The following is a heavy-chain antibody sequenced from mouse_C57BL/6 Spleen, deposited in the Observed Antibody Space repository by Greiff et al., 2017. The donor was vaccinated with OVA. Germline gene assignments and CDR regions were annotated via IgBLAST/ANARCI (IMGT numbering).Heavy chain of an antibody. Sequence: DVQLQESGPELVKPGASVKIPCKASGYTFTDYNMDWVKQSHGKSLEWIGDINPNNGGTIYNQKFKGKATLTVDKSSSTAYMELRSLTSEDTAVYYCARRGTTVNRFYFDYWGQGTTRTVSS. CDR3: ARRGTTVNRFYFDY. CDR1: GYTFTDYN. J-gene: IGHJ2*01. V-gene: IGHV1-18*01. CDR2: INPNNGGT. D-gene: IGHD1-1*01.